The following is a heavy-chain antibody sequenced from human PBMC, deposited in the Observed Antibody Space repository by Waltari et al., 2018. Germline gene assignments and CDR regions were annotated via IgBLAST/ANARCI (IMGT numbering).Heavy chain of an antibody. CDR1: GFTFRSYY. V-gene: IGHV3-74*01. Sequence: EVQLVASGGGLVQPGGSLRLSCTASGFTFRSYYIHWVRQAPGKGPVWVSRINRDGSNTTYADSVKGRFTISRDNAKNTLYLQMNSLRAEDTAVYYCARGNGYDYWGQGTLVTVSS. D-gene: IGHD2-8*01. J-gene: IGHJ4*02. CDR2: INRDGSNT. CDR3: ARGNGYDY.